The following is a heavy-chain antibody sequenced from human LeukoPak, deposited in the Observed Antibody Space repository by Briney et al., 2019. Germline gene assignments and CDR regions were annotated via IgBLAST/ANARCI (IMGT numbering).Heavy chain of an antibody. Sequence: GGSLRLSCAASGITFSSYSMNWVRQAPGKGLEWVSCISSSSSYIYYADSVKGRFTISRDNAKNTLYLQMNSLRLEDTAVYYCVRDWAPASMQAAPFDCWGQGTLVTVSS. CDR2: ISSSSSYI. J-gene: IGHJ4*02. CDR3: VRDWAPASMQAAPFDC. V-gene: IGHV3-21*01. D-gene: IGHD2/OR15-2a*01. CDR1: GITFSSYS.